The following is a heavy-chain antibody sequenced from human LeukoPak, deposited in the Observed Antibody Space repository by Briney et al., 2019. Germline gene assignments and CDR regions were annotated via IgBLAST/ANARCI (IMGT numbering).Heavy chain of an antibody. J-gene: IGHJ3*02. CDR3: AKDIRLQDTGAFDI. CDR1: GFTFSSFW. CDR2: INSGGSET. V-gene: IGHV3-74*01. D-gene: IGHD4-11*01. Sequence: QPGGSLRLSCAASGFTFSSFWMHWVRQGPGKGLVWVSRINSGGSETTYADSVKGRFTLSRDNAKNTLYLQMNSLRAEDTAVYYCAKDIRLQDTGAFDIWGQGTMVTVSS.